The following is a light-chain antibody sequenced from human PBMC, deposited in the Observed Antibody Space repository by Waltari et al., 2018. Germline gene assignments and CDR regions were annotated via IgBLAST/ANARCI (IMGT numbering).Light chain of an antibody. CDR3: SSYTSSISWV. CDR2: EVS. V-gene: IGLV2-14*01. Sequence: QSALTQPASVSGSPGQSITISCTGTSSDVGGSNDVSWYQHHPGKAPKLLIYEVSNRPSGVSNRFSGSKSGNTASLTISGLQAEDEAHYYCSSYTSSISWVFGGGTKLTVL. CDR1: SSDVGGSND. J-gene: IGLJ3*02.